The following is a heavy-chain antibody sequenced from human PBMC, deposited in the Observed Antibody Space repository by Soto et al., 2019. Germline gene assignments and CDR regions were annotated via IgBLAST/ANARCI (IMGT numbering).Heavy chain of an antibody. CDR1: GFTFSSYV. D-gene: IGHD3-10*01. Sequence: EVQLLESGGGLVQPGGSLRLACAASGFTFSSYVMNWVRQAPGKGLEWVSTISFRGVNRHYADSVKGRFTISRDNSKNTLYLQMNSLRAEDTAIYYCAKVGSGSYSAHSWGQGTLVTVSS. J-gene: IGHJ4*02. CDR2: ISFRGVNR. V-gene: IGHV3-23*01. CDR3: AKVGSGSYSAHS.